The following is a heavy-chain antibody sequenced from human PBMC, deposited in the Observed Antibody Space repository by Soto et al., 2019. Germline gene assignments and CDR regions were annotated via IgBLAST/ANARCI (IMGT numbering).Heavy chain of an antibody. J-gene: IGHJ4*02. Sequence: QVQLQESGPGLVMPSQTLSLICTVSGGSVSSGGYYWGWIRQHPGKDLEWIGYIYYSGSTYYNPSLNSRVTISLDTSQNQFSLRLYSVTAADTAVYYCAKRQPVAGYFDLWGQGTLVTVSS. V-gene: IGHV4-31*03. CDR1: GGSVSSGGYY. CDR2: IYYSGST. CDR3: AKRQPVAGYFDL. D-gene: IGHD6-19*01.